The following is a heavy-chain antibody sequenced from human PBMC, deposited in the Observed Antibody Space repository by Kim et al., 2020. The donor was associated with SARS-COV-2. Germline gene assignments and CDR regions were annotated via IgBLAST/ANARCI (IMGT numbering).Heavy chain of an antibody. J-gene: IGHJ3*02. V-gene: IGHV5-51*01. D-gene: IGHD1-26*01. CDR1: GYSFTSYW. CDR3: ARHDWGSYFRFGRFQLDAFDI. CDR2: IYPGDSDT. Sequence: GESLKISCKGSGYSFTSYWIGWVRQMPGKGLEWMGIIYPGDSDTRYSPSFQGQVTISADKSISTAYLQWSSLKASDTAMYYCARHDWGSYFRFGRFQLDAFDIWGQGTMVTVSS.